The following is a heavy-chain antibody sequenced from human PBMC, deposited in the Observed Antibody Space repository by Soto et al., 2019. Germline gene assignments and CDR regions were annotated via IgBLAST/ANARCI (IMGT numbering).Heavy chain of an antibody. J-gene: IGHJ4*02. V-gene: IGHV1-46*01. D-gene: IGHD5-18*01. Sequence: ASAKLSCKASGYTFTSYYMHWVRQSHGQGLEWMGIINPSGGSTSYAQKFQGRVTMTRDTSTSTVYMELSSLRSEDTAVYYCARDHSYGRPWQFDYWGQGTLVTVSS. CDR3: ARDHSYGRPWQFDY. CDR2: INPSGGST. CDR1: GYTFTSYY.